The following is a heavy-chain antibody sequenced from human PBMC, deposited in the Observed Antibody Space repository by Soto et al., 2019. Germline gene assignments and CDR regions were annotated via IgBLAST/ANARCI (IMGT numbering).Heavy chain of an antibody. V-gene: IGHV3-33*01. CDR3: ARDLNYYDSSGYYTTFDY. J-gene: IGHJ4*02. Sequence: QVQLVESGGGVVQPGRSLRLSCAASGFTFSSYGMHWVRQAPGKGLEWVAVIWYDGSNKYYVDSVKGRFTISRDNSKNTLYLQMNSLRAEDTAVYYCARDLNYYDSSGYYTTFDYWGQGTLVTVSS. CDR1: GFTFSSYG. D-gene: IGHD3-22*01. CDR2: IWYDGSNK.